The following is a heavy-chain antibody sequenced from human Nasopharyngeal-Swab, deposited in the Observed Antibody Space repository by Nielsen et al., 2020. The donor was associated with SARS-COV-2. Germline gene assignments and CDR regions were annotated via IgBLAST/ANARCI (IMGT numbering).Heavy chain of an antibody. V-gene: IGHV3-11*06. Sequence: GESLKISCAASGFIFSDRYMSWIRQAPGKGLEWISYISSTSSHTEYANSVEGRLTISRDNAQNSLYLQMSSLNAGDTAVYYCARGGSFDVPLDSWGQGTLVTVSS. CDR1: GFIFSDRY. CDR2: ISSTSSHT. D-gene: IGHD3-10*02. CDR3: ARGGSFDVPLDS. J-gene: IGHJ5*01.